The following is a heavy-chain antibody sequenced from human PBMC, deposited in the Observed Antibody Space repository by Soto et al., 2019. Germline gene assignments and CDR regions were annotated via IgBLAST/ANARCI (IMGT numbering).Heavy chain of an antibody. D-gene: IGHD4-17*01. V-gene: IGHV3-43*01. CDR1: GFTFDDYT. CDR3: AKDTQRYGDFHFDY. CDR2: ISWDGGRT. J-gene: IGHJ4*02. Sequence: EVQLVESGGVVVQPGGSLRLSCAASGFTFDDYTMHWVRQAPGKGLEWVSLISWDGGRTYYADSVKGRFTISRDNSKNSLYLQMNSLRTEDTALYYCAKDTQRYGDFHFDYWGQGTLVTVSS.